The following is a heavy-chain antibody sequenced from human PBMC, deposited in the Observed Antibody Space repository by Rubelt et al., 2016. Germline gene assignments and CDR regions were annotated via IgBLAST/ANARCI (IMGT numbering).Heavy chain of an antibody. D-gene: IGHD3-10*01. J-gene: IGHJ4*02. CDR1: GGSISSNC. V-gene: IGHV4-59*08. CDR3: ARHSRGSGSQPHDY. CDR2: ICYSDSEIT. Sequence: QVQLQESGPGLLKPSETLSLSCTVYGGSISSNCWSWIRQPPGKGLEWIGYICYSDSEITNYNPSLQSRVTIAVDASKNQFSLRLSSVTAADTAVYYCARHSRGSGSQPHDYWGQGTPVTVSS.